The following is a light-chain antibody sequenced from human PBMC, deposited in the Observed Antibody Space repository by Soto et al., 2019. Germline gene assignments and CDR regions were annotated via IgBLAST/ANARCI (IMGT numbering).Light chain of an antibody. CDR3: EQYDTAPYT. V-gene: IGKV3-20*01. J-gene: IGKJ2*01. CDR2: AAS. Sequence: EVVLTQSPGTLSLSPGERATLSCRASQSINSIYLSWYQQKPGQAPRLLIYAASSREAGIRERFSGSGSGTDFTLTISRLEPEDFAVYYCEQYDTAPYTFGQGTKLEIK. CDR1: QSINSIY.